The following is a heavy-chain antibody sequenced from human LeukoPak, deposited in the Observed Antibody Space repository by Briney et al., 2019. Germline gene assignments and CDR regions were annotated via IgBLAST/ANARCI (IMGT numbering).Heavy chain of an antibody. CDR2: INHSGST. V-gene: IGHV4-34*01. CDR1: GGSFSGYY. D-gene: IGHD3-22*01. J-gene: IGHJ4*02. Sequence: SETLALTCAVYGGSFSGYYWSWIRQPPGKGLEWIGEINHSGSTNYNPSLKSRVTISVDTSKNQFSLKLSSVTAADTAVYYCARRGVYYDSSGYHYYFDYWGQGTLVTVSS. CDR3: ARRGVYYDSSGYHYYFDY.